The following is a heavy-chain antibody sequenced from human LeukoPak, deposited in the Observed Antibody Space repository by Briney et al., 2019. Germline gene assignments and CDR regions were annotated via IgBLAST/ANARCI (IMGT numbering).Heavy chain of an antibody. V-gene: IGHV4-30-4*08. CDR1: GGSISSGDYY. Sequence: PSQTLSLTCTVSGGSISSGDYYWSWIRQPPGKGGEWIGYIYYSGSTYYNPSLKSRLTISVNTSKNQFSLKLSSVTAADTAVYYCARVKYTTRPFDYWGQGTLVTVSS. CDR2: IYYSGST. D-gene: IGHD1-1*01. CDR3: ARVKYTTRPFDY. J-gene: IGHJ4*02.